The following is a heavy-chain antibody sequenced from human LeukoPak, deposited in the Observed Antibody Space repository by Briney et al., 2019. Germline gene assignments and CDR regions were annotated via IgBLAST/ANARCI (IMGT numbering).Heavy chain of an antibody. CDR1: GFTFSSYS. CDR2: IGKDGSEK. Sequence: GGSLRLSCAASGFTFSSYSMNWVRQAPGKGLEWVANIGKDGSEKYYVESVMGRFTISRDNAENSLYLQMNSLRVEDTAVYYCARYMDVWGKGTTVTVSS. V-gene: IGHV3-7*01. J-gene: IGHJ6*03. CDR3: ARYMDV.